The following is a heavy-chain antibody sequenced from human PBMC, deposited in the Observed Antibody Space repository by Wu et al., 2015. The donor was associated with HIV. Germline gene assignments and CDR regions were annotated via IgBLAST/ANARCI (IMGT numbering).Heavy chain of an antibody. J-gene: IGHJ5*02. D-gene: IGHD3-22*01. CDR1: GGTFSSYA. CDR3: YYYDSSGYYNWFRPR. Sequence: QVQLVQSGAEVKKPGSSVKVSCKASGGTFSSYAISWVRQAPGQGLEWMGRIIPIFGTANYAQKFQGRVTITADESTSTAYMELSSLRSEDTAVYYCYYYDSSGYYNWFRPRGAREPWSTVSS. CDR2: IIPIFGTA. V-gene: IGHV1-69*13.